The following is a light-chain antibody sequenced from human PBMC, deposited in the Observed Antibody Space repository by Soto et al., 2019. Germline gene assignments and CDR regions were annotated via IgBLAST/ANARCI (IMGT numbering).Light chain of an antibody. J-gene: IGLJ2*01. V-gene: IGLV1-47*01. CDR2: KNN. Sequence: QSVLTQPPSASGTPGQRVSISCSGSISNIGSNYVYWYQQVPGTTPKLLIYKNNQRPSGVPDRFSGSKSGTSASLSISGLRSEDEADYYCAVWDDSLSVREVFGGGNKMTVL. CDR3: AVWDDSLSVREV. CDR1: ISNIGSNY.